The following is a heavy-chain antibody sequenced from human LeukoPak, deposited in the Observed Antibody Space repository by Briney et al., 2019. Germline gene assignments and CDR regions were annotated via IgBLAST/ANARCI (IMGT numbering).Heavy chain of an antibody. J-gene: IGHJ5*02. CDR2: ISGSGGST. V-gene: IGHV3-23*01. CDR1: GFTFSSYA. D-gene: IGHD3-22*01. Sequence: GGSLRLSCAASGFTFSSYAMSWVRQAPGKGLEWVSAISGSGGSTYYAASVKGRFTISRDNSKNTLYLQMNSLRAEDTAVYYCAKGPAITMIVVVIPLSWGQGTLVTVSS. CDR3: AKGPAITMIVVVIPLS.